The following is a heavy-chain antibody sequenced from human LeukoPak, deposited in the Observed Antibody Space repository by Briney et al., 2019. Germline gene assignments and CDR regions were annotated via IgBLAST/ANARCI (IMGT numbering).Heavy chain of an antibody. CDR1: GGSISSSRYN. D-gene: IGHD6-19*01. CDR3: ARGRWLVRYFDY. V-gene: IGHV4-39*07. J-gene: IGHJ4*02. CDR2: LYYSGSA. Sequence: PSETLSLTCTVSGGSISSSRYNWAWIRQSPGKGLEWIGSLYYSGSAYYNPSLKSRVTISVDTSKSQFSLKLSSVTAADTAVYYCARGRWLVRYFDYWGQGTLVTVSS.